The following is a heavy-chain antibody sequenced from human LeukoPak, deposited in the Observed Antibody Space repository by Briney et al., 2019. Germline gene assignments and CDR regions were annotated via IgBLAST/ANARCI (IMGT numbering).Heavy chain of an antibody. CDR3: ARGPSSTTVVPSYYFDY. D-gene: IGHD4-23*01. V-gene: IGHV4-38-2*02. J-gene: IGHJ4*02. CDR2: IYPSGTT. Sequence: SETLSLTCTVSGYSITSGYYWGWLRQSPGKGLEWIGRIYPSGTTYYNPSLQGRVTISVDRSKNQFSLKLSSVTAADTAVYYCARGPSSTTVVPSYYFDYWGQGTLVTVSS. CDR1: GYSITSGYY.